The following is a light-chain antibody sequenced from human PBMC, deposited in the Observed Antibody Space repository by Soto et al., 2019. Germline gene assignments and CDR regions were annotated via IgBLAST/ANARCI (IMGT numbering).Light chain of an antibody. CDR3: QQCSSSPLT. Sequence: DIQMTQSPSSLSASVGDRVTITCRASQSITSWLAWYQQKAGRAPKLLIYKASTIENGVPSRFSGRGSGTEFTLTISSLEPEDFAAYYCQQCSSSPLTFGQGTKVEIK. CDR1: QSITSW. CDR2: KAS. J-gene: IGKJ1*01. V-gene: IGKV1-5*03.